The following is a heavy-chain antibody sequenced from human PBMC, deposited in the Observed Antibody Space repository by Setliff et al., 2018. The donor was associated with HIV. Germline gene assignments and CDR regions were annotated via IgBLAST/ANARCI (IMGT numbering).Heavy chain of an antibody. CDR2: ISYDGSNK. V-gene: IGHV3-30*19. CDR1: GFIFSAYN. CDR3: ARDTSRSDESAFDI. Sequence: GGSLRLSCAASGFIFSAYNMHWARQAPGKGLEWVAVISYDGSNKYYADSVKGRFTISRDNSKNTVYLQMNSLRAEDTAVYYCARDTSRSDESAFDIWGQGTMVTVSS. J-gene: IGHJ3*02. D-gene: IGHD6-19*01.